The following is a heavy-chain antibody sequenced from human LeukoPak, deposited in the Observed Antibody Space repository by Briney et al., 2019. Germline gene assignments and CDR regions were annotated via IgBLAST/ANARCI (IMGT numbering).Heavy chain of an antibody. D-gene: IGHD6-19*01. CDR3: AKSGGFVVLGYYYYMDV. CDR2: ISGSGGST. Sequence: PGGSLRLSCAASGFTFSSFGMSWVRQAPGKGLEWVSAISGSGGSTYYADSVKGGFTISRDNSKNPLYLQMNSLRAEDTAVYYCAKSGGFVVLGYYYYMDVWGKGTTVTISS. CDR1: GFTFSSFG. V-gene: IGHV3-23*01. J-gene: IGHJ6*03.